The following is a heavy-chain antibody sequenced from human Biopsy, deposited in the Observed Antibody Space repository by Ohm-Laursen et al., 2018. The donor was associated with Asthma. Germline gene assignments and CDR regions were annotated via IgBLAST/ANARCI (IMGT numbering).Heavy chain of an antibody. CDR3: AAGRTSLQGESLI. V-gene: IGHV1-58*01. J-gene: IGHJ4*01. CDR2: IVFASGAT. Sequence: VKISCNASGVALSGYTFEWVRQARGLGLEWIAWIVFASGATNYAQNFQDRLTVTRDMSAGSVSMELRGLSSTDPAVYYCAAGRTSLQGESLIWGQGTLVSVSS. D-gene: IGHD2/OR15-2a*01. CDR1: GVALSGYT.